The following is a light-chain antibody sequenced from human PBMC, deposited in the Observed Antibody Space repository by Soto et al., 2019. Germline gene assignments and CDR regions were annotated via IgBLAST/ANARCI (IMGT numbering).Light chain of an antibody. J-gene: IGKJ3*01. V-gene: IGKV3-11*01. Sequence: EIVLTQSPAPLSLSPGERATLSCRASQRVSSYLAWYQQKPGQAPRLLLYDASNRATGIPARFSGSGSGTDFTLTISSLEPEDVAVYYCQQRSNWVFTFGPGTKVDIK. CDR2: DAS. CDR1: QRVSSY. CDR3: QQRSNWVFT.